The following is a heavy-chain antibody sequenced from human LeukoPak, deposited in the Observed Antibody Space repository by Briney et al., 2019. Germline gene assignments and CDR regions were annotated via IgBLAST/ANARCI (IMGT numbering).Heavy chain of an antibody. D-gene: IGHD1-26*01. Sequence: ASVTVSCKASGYTFTTYYLHWVRLAPGQGLEWMGVINPSGGGTSYAQNFQGRVAMTRDTSTSTVYMEVINLTSDDTAVYYCARDPSGSWQWFDYWGQGTLVTVSS. V-gene: IGHV1-46*01. CDR3: ARDPSGSWQWFDY. CDR1: GYTFTTYY. CDR2: INPSGGGT. J-gene: IGHJ4*02.